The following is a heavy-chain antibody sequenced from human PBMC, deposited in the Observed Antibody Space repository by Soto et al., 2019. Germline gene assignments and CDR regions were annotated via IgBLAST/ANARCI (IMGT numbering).Heavy chain of an antibody. J-gene: IGHJ4*02. D-gene: IGHD6-6*01. V-gene: IGHV4-39*01. CDR1: GGSISSSSYY. CDR2: IYYSGST. CDR3: ARGENLRIADRPFPPDY. Sequence: QLPLQESGPGLVKPSETLSLTCTVSGGSISSSSYYWGWIRQPPGKGLEWIGSIYYSGSTYYNPSLQSRVTISVDTAKNQFSLTLSSVTAADTAVYYCARGENLRIADRPFPPDYWGQGTLVTVSS.